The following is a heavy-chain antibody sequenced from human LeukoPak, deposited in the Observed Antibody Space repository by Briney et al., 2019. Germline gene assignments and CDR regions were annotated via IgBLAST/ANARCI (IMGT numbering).Heavy chain of an antibody. CDR1: GGSISSGDYY. V-gene: IGHV4-30-4*01. Sequence: SETLSLTCTVSGGSISSGDYYWSWIRQPPGKGLEWIGYIYYSGSTYYNPSLKSRVTISVDTSKNQFSLKLSSVTAADTAVYYCASSITMIVVGGEVSFDIWGQGTMVTVSS. CDR3: ASSITMIVVGGEVSFDI. J-gene: IGHJ3*02. D-gene: IGHD3-22*01. CDR2: IYYSGST.